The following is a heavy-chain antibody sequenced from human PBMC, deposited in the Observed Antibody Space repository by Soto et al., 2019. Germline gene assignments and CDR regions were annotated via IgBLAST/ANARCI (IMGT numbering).Heavy chain of an antibody. CDR1: GYSISSGYY. CDR3: AIGPRLGRVRGVICFDP. Sequence: SETLSLTCAVSGYSISSGYYWGWIRQPPGKGLEWIGSIYHSGSTYYNPSLKSRVTISVDTSKNQFSLKLSSVPAADTAVSYCAIGPRLGRVRGVICFDPWGQGTLVTVSS. D-gene: IGHD3-10*01. CDR2: IYHSGST. V-gene: IGHV4-38-2*01. J-gene: IGHJ5*02.